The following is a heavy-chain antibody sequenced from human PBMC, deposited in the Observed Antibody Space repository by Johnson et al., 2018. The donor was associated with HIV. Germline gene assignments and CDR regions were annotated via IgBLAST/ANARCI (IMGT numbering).Heavy chain of an antibody. D-gene: IGHD2-8*01. J-gene: IGHJ3*02. CDR1: GFTVSSNY. Sequence: VQLVESGGGLVQPGGSLRLSCAASGFTVSSNYMSWVRQAPGKGLEWVSVIYSGGSTYYADSVKGRFTISRDNSKNTLYLQMNSLRAEDTAVYYCMLRTHAEKAVEIWGQGTMVTVSS. CDR2: IYSGGST. V-gene: IGHV3-66*01. CDR3: MLRTHAEKAVEI.